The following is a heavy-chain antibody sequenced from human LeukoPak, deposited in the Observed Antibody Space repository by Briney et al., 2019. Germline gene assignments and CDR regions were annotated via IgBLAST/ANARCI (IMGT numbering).Heavy chain of an antibody. J-gene: IGHJ4*02. D-gene: IGHD4-17*01. V-gene: IGHV3-66*01. CDR3: ARDLAYGDYIYDY. CDR1: GITVSRNY. CDR2: IYSGDTT. Sequence: GGSLRLSCAASGITVSRNYMNWVRQAPGKGLEWVSVIYSGDTTHYADSVRGRFSISRGNSKNTLYLQMNNLRVEDTAVYYCARDLAYGDYIYDYWGQGTLVTASS.